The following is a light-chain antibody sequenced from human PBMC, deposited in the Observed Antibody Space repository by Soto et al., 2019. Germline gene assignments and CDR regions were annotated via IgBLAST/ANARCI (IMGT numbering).Light chain of an antibody. CDR3: QQYDSYSSGP. J-gene: IGKJ1*01. CDR2: AAS. CDR1: QGISSF. Sequence: IQLTQSASSLSASLGDSVTITWRASQGISSFLAWYQQKPGKAPKLLIYAASTSQSGVPSRFSGSGSATEFTLTISNLQPDDFATYYCQQYDSYSSGPFGQGTKVDIK. V-gene: IGKV1-9*01.